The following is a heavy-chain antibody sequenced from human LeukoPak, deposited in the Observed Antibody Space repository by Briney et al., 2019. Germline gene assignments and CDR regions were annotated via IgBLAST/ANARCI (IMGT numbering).Heavy chain of an antibody. CDR2: IIPIFGTA. V-gene: IGHV1-69*13. D-gene: IGHD3-3*01. CDR1: GGTFSSYA. CDR3: ARGPGFLEWLLSGKPPSNWFDP. Sequence: ASVKVSCKASGGTFSSYAISWVRQAPGQGLEWMGGIIPIFGTANYAQKFQGRVTITADESTSTAYMELSSLRSEDTAVYYCARGPGFLEWLLSGKPPSNWFDPWGQGTLVTVSS. J-gene: IGHJ5*02.